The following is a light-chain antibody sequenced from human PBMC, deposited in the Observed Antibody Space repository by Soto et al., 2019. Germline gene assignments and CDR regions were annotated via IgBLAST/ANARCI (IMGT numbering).Light chain of an antibody. CDR2: EVS. Sequence: QSVLTQPASVSGSPGQSITISCTGTSSDVGSYNLVSWYQQHTGKAPTLMIYEVSKRPSGVSNRFSGSKSGNTASLTISGLQAEDEADYYCCSYAGSSTFGVFGGGTQLTVL. CDR1: SSDVGSYNL. J-gene: IGLJ2*01. V-gene: IGLV2-23*02. CDR3: CSYAGSSTFGV.